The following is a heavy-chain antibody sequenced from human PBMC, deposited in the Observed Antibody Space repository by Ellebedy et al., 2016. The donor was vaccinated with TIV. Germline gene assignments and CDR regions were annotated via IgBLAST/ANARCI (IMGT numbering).Heavy chain of an antibody. CDR1: GFTFSDYA. V-gene: IGHV3-23*01. CDR3: AKIRMFDP. D-gene: IGHD2-15*01. CDR2: ISGSGGST. J-gene: IGHJ5*02. Sequence: GGSLRLSCAVSGFTFSDYAMTWVRQGPGKGLEWVSSISGSGGSTHYADSVKGRFTISRDNSKNTVYLEMNSLGAEDTAVYYCAKIRMFDPWGQGTLVTVSS.